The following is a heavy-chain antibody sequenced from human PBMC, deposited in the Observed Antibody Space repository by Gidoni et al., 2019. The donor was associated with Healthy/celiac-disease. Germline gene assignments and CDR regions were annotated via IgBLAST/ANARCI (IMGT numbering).Heavy chain of an antibody. V-gene: IGHV4-61*01. Sequence: QESGPGLVKPSETLSLTCTVSGGSVSSGSYYWSWIRQPPGKGLEWIGYIYYSGSTNYNPSLKSRVTISVDTSKNQFSLKLSSVTAADTAVYYCARVYPPKDPAAGRVNWFDPWGQGTLVTVSS. D-gene: IGHD2-2*01. CDR3: ARVYPPKDPAAGRVNWFDP. CDR2: IYYSGST. J-gene: IGHJ5*02. CDR1: GGSVSSGSYY.